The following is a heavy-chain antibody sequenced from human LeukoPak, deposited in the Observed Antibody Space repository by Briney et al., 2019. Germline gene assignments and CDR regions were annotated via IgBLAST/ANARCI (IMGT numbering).Heavy chain of an antibody. V-gene: IGHV3-53*01. CDR3: ATGFGGWFSFDY. CDR2: IDSGGST. Sequence: PGGSLRLSCAASGFIIRSNYMSWVRQAPGKGLERVSVIDSGGSTYYSDSVKGRFTISRDNSKNTVYLQINPLRAEDAAVYYCATGFGGWFSFDYWGQGTLVTVSS. D-gene: IGHD6-19*01. CDR1: GFIIRSNY. J-gene: IGHJ4*02.